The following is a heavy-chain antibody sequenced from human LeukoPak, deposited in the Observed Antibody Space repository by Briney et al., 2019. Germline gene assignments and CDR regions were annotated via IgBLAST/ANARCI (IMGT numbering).Heavy chain of an antibody. CDR1: GYTFTSYS. V-gene: IGHV1-46*01. J-gene: IGHJ6*03. CDR2: INPSGGST. Sequence: ASVKVSCKASGYTFTSYSMHWVRQAPGQGLEWMGIINPSGGSTSYAQKFQGRVTMTRDTSTSTVYMELSSLRSEDTAVYYCARGRPITIFGVEDPYYYYYYMDVWGKGTTVTVSS. CDR3: ARGRPITIFGVEDPYYYYYYMDV. D-gene: IGHD3-3*01.